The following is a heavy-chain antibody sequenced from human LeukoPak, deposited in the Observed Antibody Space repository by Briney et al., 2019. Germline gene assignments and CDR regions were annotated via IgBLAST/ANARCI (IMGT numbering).Heavy chain of an antibody. D-gene: IGHD5-18*01. J-gene: IGHJ4*02. V-gene: IGHV3-23*01. CDR2: ISGSGGST. CDR3: AKEAAVVRYYFDY. Sequence: PGGSLRLSCAASGFTFSDHFMDWVRQSPGKGLEWVSAISGSGGSTNYADSVKGRFTISRDNSKNTLYLQMNSLRAEDTAIYYCAKEAAVVRYYFDYWGQGTLVTVSS. CDR1: GFTFSDHF.